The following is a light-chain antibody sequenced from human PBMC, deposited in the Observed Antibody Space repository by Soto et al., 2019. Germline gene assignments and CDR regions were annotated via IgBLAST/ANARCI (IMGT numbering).Light chain of an antibody. J-gene: IGLJ1*01. CDR2: DVS. Sequence: QSVLTPPASVSGYPGQSTTIPCTGTSSDVGGYNYVSWHQQHPGKAPKLMIYDVSNRPSGVSNRFSGSKSGSTASLTISGLQAEDDVFNDSASTEIYSLSLHVF. V-gene: IGLV2-14*01. CDR3: ASTEIYSLSLHV. CDR1: SSDVGGYNY.